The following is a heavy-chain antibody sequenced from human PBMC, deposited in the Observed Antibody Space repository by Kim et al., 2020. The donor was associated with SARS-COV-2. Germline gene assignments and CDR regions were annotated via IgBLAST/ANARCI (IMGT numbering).Heavy chain of an antibody. CDR3: AKGVINSGFDY. J-gene: IGHJ4*02. V-gene: IGHV3-23*01. CDR2: ISWDGTRT. CDR1: GFTFSTSP. Sequence: GGSLRLSCVASGFTFSTSPMGWVHQAPGKGLEWVSRISWDGTRTYYADSVKGRVTMSSDKSKNMLYLQMNSLRVEDTAVYYCAKGVINSGFDYWGQGTQVTVSS. D-gene: IGHD1-26*01.